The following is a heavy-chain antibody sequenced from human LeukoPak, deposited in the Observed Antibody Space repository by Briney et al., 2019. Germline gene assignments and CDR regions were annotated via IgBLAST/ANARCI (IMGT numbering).Heavy chain of an antibody. Sequence: PLETPSLTCTVSGGSISGFYWSWIRQPAGKGLEWIGRIYTSGRTNYNPSLMRRVTNSVDTSKNQFSLKLSSVTAADTAVYYCARDPAALGVYDSSGLDYWGQGTLGSVSS. J-gene: IGHJ4*02. V-gene: IGHV4-4*07. CDR3: ARDPAALGVYDSSGLDY. D-gene: IGHD3-22*01. CDR1: GGSISGFY. CDR2: IYTSGRT.